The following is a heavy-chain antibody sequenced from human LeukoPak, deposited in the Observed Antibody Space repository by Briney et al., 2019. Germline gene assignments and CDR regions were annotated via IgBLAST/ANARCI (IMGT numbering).Heavy chain of an antibody. CDR1: GYSISSGYY. CDR2: IYHSGST. D-gene: IGHD5-24*01. Sequence: SETLSLTCTVSGYSISSGYYWGWIRQPPGKGLEWIGSIYHSGSTYYNPSLKSRVTISVDTSKNQFSLKLSSVTAADTAVYYCARAWLQSPGNYYYYYMDVWGKGTTVTISS. CDR3: ARAWLQSPGNYYYYYMDV. J-gene: IGHJ6*03. V-gene: IGHV4-38-2*02.